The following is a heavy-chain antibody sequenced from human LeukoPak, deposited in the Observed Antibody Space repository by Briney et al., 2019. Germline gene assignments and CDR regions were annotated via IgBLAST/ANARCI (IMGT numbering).Heavy chain of an antibody. J-gene: IGHJ4*02. CDR1: GFTFNSYS. V-gene: IGHV3-23*01. D-gene: IGHD2-15*01. Sequence: GGSLRLSCAASGFTFNSYSMNWVRQAPGKGLEWVSGISGSGGSTYYADSVKGRFTISRDNSKNTAYLGMSSLRGEDTAVYYCSKKSPTDATVGNYLDNWGQGTLVTVSS. CDR2: ISGSGGST. CDR3: SKKSPTDATVGNYLDN.